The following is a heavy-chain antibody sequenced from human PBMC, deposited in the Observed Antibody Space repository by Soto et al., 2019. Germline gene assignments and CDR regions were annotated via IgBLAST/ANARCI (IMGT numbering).Heavy chain of an antibody. D-gene: IGHD6-25*01. V-gene: IGHV3-53*01. J-gene: IGHJ4*02. CDR2: IYSGGYT. Sequence: EVQLVESGGGLIQPGGSLRLSCAVSGFTVSNNYMSWVRQAPGKGLEGVSVIYSGGYTAYGDSVKGRFTISRDNSKNIQYLKMNSRRADAAAVYYWPPQRGGGGYWGQGTLVTVSS. CDR1: GFTVSNNY. CDR3: PPQRGGGGY.